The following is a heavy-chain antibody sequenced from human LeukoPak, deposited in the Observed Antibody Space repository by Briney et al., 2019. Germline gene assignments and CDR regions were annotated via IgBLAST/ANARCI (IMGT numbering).Heavy chain of an antibody. D-gene: IGHD4-17*01. Sequence: GGSLRLSCAASGFTFDDYAMHWVRQAPGKGLEWVSGISWNSGSIGYADSVKGRFTISRDNAKNSLYLQMNSLRAEDTALYYCAKDRNYGDYRLSYFDYWGQGTLVTVSS. CDR2: ISWNSGSI. V-gene: IGHV3-9*01. CDR3: AKDRNYGDYRLSYFDY. J-gene: IGHJ4*02. CDR1: GFTFDDYA.